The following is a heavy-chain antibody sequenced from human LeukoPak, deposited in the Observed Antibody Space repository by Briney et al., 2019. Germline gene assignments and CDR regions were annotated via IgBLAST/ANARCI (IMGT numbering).Heavy chain of an antibody. J-gene: IGHJ6*02. CDR1: GFTFSSYG. CDR2: IRYDGSNK. V-gene: IGHV3-30*02. CDR3: AKDLFPYEFYCSSTSCPEVVSYGMDV. D-gene: IGHD2-2*01. Sequence: GGSLRLSCAASGFTFSSYGIHWVRQAPGKGLEWVTFIRYDGSNKYYADSVKGRFTISRDNSKNTVYLQMNSLRAEDTAVYYCAKDLFPYEFYCSSTSCPEVVSYGMDVWGQGTTVTVSS.